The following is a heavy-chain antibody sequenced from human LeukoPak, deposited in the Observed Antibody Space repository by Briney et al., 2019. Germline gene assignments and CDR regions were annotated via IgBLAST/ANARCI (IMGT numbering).Heavy chain of an antibody. CDR3: ARKEEDYYDSCGYSGCLDY. CDR2: ISAYNGNT. J-gene: IGHJ4*02. Sequence: ASVKVSCKASGYTFTSYGISWVRQAPGQGLEWMGWISAYNGNTNYAQKLQGRVTMTTDTSTSTAYMELRSLRSDDTAVYYCARKEEDYYDSCGYSGCLDYWGQGTLVTVSS. D-gene: IGHD3-22*01. CDR1: GYTFTSYG. V-gene: IGHV1-18*01.